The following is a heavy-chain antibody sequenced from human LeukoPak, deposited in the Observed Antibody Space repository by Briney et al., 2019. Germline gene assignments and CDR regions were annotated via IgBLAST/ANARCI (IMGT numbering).Heavy chain of an antibody. CDR3: ARDLEVPGGNRLFDY. D-gene: IGHD4-23*01. J-gene: IGHJ4*02. CDR1: GFTFSSYS. Sequence: PGGSLRLSCAAFGFTFSSYSMNWVRQAPGKGLEWISYITYTSGTLYYAASVKGRFTISRDNAKNSLYLQMSSLRDEDTAVYYCARDLEVPGGNRLFDYWGQGTLVTVSS. V-gene: IGHV3-48*02. CDR2: ITYTSGTL.